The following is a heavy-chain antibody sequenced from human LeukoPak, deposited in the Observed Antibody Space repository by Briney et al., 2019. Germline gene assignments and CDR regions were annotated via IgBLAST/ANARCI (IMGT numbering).Heavy chain of an antibody. V-gene: IGHV4-34*01. CDR3: ARGYSYGYPYFDY. Sequence: SETLSLTCAVYGGSFSGYYWSWIRQPPGKGLEWIGEINHSGSTNYNPSLKSRVTISVDTSKNQFSLKLSSVTAADTAVYYCARGYSYGYPYFDYWGQGTLVTVSS. J-gene: IGHJ4*02. D-gene: IGHD5-18*01. CDR2: INHSGST. CDR1: GGSFSGYY.